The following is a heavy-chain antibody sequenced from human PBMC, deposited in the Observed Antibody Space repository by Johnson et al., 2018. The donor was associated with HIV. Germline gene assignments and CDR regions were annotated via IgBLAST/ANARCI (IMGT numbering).Heavy chain of an antibody. V-gene: IGHV3-7*03. J-gene: IGHJ3*02. CDR3: ARDPDWSAFDI. CDR1: GFTFSDYY. Sequence: VQLVESGGGLVKPGGSLRLSCAASGFTFSDYYMSWIRQAPGKGLEWVAVISYDGSEKYYVDSVTGRFTISRDNAKNSLYLQMNSLRAEDTAVYYCARDPDWSAFDIWGQGTMVTVSS. D-gene: IGHD3-9*01. CDR2: ISYDGSEK.